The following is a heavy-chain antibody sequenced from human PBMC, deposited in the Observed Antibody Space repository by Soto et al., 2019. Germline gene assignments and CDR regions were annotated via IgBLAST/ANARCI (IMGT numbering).Heavy chain of an antibody. CDR1: GFTFSDTW. CDR3: TAAPARGSR. J-gene: IGHJ4*02. CDR2: IKSKTDGGTI. D-gene: IGHD3-16*01. Sequence: EVQLVESGGGLVKPGGSLRLSCAASGFTFSDTWMTWVRQAPGKGLEWVGRIKSKTDGGTIDYAAPEQGRFTISRDASKNTLYLQMNNLKIDDTAMYSCTAAPARGSRWGQGTLITVSS. V-gene: IGHV3-15*01.